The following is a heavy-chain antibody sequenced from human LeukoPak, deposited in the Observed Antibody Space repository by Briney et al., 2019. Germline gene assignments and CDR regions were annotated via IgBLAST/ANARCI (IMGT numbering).Heavy chain of an antibody. J-gene: IGHJ6*03. CDR1: GFTFSSYG. CDR3: ARDPYNGNYGDFYYYYMDV. V-gene: IGHV3-23*01. Sequence: PGGTLRLSCAASGFTFSSYGMSWVRQAPGKGLECVSIISASGDATKYADSVEGRFTISRDNSKNTLYLQMNSLRDEDTAIYYCARDPYNGNYGDFYYYYMDVWGKGTTVTISS. CDR2: ISASGDAT. D-gene: IGHD1-26*01.